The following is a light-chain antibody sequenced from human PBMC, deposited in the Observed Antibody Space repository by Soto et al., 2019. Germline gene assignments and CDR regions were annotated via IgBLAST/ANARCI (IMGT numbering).Light chain of an antibody. CDR2: AAS. Sequence: DLQMTQSPSSLSASLGYRFTITCLERQSISRYLNWYQHKPGKAPKLLINAASSLERGVPSRFSGGGSGTDFTLNISSLQPDDFATYYCQQNYRATPWTFGQGTKVDIK. J-gene: IGKJ1*01. CDR1: QSISRY. V-gene: IGKV1-39*01. CDR3: QQNYRATPWT.